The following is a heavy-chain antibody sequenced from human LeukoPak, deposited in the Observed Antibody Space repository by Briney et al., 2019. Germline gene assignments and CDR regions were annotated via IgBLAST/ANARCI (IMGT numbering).Heavy chain of an antibody. V-gene: IGHV3-7*05. CDR1: RFTFSSYW. J-gene: IGHJ4*02. Sequence: GGSLRLSCAASRFTFSSYWMTWGRQAPGKGLEWVANIKQDGGEKHYVDSVQGRFTIYRDNAKNSLYLQMNSLRAEDTAVYYCARDVGYDSSGSYPYYFDYWGLGTLVTVSS. CDR2: IKQDGGEK. CDR3: ARDVGYDSSGSYPYYFDY. D-gene: IGHD3-22*01.